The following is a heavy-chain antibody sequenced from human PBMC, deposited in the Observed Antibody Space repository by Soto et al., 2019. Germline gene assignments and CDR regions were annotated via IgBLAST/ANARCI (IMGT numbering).Heavy chain of an antibody. V-gene: IGHV3-73*01. Sequence: VQLVQSGAEVKKPGSSVKVSCKASGGTFSGSAMHWVRQASGKGLEWVGRIRSKANSYATAYAASVKGRFTISRDDSKNTAYLQMNSLKTEDTAVYYCTRRSTGEDYWGQGTLVTVSS. J-gene: IGHJ4*02. CDR3: TRRSTGEDY. CDR2: IRSKANSYAT. CDR1: GGTFSGSA. D-gene: IGHD3-16*01.